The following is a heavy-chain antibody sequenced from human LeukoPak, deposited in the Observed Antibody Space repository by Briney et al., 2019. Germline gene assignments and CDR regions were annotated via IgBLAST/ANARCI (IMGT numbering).Heavy chain of an antibody. CDR3: ARAVTYYDYVWGSYWSQYYFDY. Sequence: ASVKVSCKGSGYTFTSYDINWVRQATGQGLEWMGWMNPNSGNTGYAQKFQGRVTMTRSTSISTAYMELSSLRSEDTAVYYCARAVTYYDYVWGSYWSQYYFDYWGQGTLVTVSS. CDR2: MNPNSGNT. V-gene: IGHV1-8*01. CDR1: GYTFTSYD. D-gene: IGHD3-16*01. J-gene: IGHJ4*02.